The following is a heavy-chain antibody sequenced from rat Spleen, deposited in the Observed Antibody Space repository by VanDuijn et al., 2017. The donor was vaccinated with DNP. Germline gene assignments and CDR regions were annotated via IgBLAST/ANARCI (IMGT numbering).Heavy chain of an antibody. CDR1: GFTFNDYG. CDR3: TTDLGGAYTNY. Sequence: EVQLVESGGGLVQPGRSMILSCAASGFTFNDYGMAWVLQAPTKGLEWIASISYDGASTYYRDSVKGRFTISRDNARSTLYLQMESLRSEDTATYFCTTDLGGAYTNYWGQGVMVTLSS. D-gene: IGHD1-10*01. V-gene: IGHV5-20*01. J-gene: IGHJ2*01. CDR2: ISYDGAST.